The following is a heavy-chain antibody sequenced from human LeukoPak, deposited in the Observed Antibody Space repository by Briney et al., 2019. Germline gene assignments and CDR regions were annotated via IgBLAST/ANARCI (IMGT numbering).Heavy chain of an antibody. Sequence: GSLRLSCSTSGFMFSSNWMSWVRLAPGKGLEWVANIKEDGTETYYVDSVKGRFTISRDNAKNSLYLQMNSLRVEDTAVYYCAKEGRSLQTYWGQGTLVTVSS. D-gene: IGHD4-11*01. CDR1: GFMFSSNW. CDR3: AKEGRSLQTY. J-gene: IGHJ4*02. V-gene: IGHV3-7*03. CDR2: IKEDGTET.